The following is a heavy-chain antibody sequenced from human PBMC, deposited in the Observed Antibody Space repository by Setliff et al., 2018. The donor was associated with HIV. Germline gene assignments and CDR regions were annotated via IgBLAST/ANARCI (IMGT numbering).Heavy chain of an antibody. V-gene: IGHV3-7*03. J-gene: IGHJ4*02. CDR2: IKQDGSEK. CDR1: GFTFSSYW. Sequence: PGGSLRLSCAASGFTFSSYWMSWVRQAPGKGLEWVANIKQDGSEKYYVDSVKGRFTISRGNAKNSLYLQMNSLRAEDTAVYYCARYNWNPLGYRFDYWGQGTLVTVSS. D-gene: IGHD1-20*01. CDR3: ARYNWNPLGYRFDY.